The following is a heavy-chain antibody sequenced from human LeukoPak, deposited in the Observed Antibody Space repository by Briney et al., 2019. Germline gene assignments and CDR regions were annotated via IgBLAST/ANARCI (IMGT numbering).Heavy chain of an antibody. D-gene: IGHD6-6*01. CDR3: ARYSRWGTGNWYFDL. Sequence: GGSLRLSCAGSGFSFSGYEMNWVRQAPGKGLEWLSYVSTTGDIRHYADSVTGRFTISRDNAENALHLQMNSLRVEDTAIYYCARYSRWGTGNWYFDLWGRGTLVTVSS. CDR1: GFSFSGYE. CDR2: VSTTGDIR. V-gene: IGHV3-48*03. J-gene: IGHJ2*01.